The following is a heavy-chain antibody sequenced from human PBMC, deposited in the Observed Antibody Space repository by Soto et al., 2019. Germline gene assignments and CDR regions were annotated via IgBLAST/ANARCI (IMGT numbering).Heavy chain of an antibody. CDR3: GSSPVATIGYYYYYYMDV. Sequence: GGSLRLSCAASGFTVSSNYMSWVRQAPGKGLEWVSVIYSGGSTYYADSVKGRFTISRDNSKNTLYLQMNSLRAEDTAVYYCGSSPVATIGYYYYYYMDVWGKGTTVTVSS. J-gene: IGHJ6*03. V-gene: IGHV3-66*01. D-gene: IGHD5-12*01. CDR2: IYSGGST. CDR1: GFTVSSNY.